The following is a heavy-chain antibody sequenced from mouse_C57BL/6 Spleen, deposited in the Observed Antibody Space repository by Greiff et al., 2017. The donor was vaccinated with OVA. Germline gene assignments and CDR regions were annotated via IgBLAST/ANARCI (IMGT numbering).Heavy chain of an antibody. D-gene: IGHD1-1*01. Sequence: QVQLQQPGAELVKPGASVKVSCKASGYTFTSYWMHWVKQRPGQGLEWIGRIHPSDSDTNYNQKFKGKATLTVDKSSSTAYMQLSSLTSEDSAVYYCAICCYGSSLYAMDYWGQGTSVTVSS. CDR3: AICCYGSSLYAMDY. V-gene: IGHV1-74*01. CDR1: GYTFTSYW. CDR2: IHPSDSDT. J-gene: IGHJ4*01.